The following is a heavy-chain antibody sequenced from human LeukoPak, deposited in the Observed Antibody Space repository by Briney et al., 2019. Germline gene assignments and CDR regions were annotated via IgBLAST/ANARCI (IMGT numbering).Heavy chain of an antibody. CDR2: VYYSGST. D-gene: IGHD1-14*01. CDR3: ARVKGVSPPTSDAFDI. V-gene: IGHV4-59*01. Sequence: SQTLSLTCTVSGGSISSYHWSWIRQPPGKGLEWIGYVYYSGSTNYNPSLKSRVTISVDTSKNQFSLKLKSVSAADTAVYYCARVKGVSPPTSDAFDIWGQGTMVTVSS. CDR1: GGSISSYH. J-gene: IGHJ3*02.